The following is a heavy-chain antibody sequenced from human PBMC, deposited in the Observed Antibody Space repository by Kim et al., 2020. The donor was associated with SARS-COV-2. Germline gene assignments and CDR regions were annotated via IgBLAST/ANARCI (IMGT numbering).Heavy chain of an antibody. J-gene: IGHJ3*02. CDR2: IDQDGNQR. CDR3: ATRHCSVKACFLLSYKVFDI. D-gene: IGHD2-15*01. Sequence: GGSLRLSCAVSGFTLSNYWMSWVRQAPGKGLEWVANIDQDGNQRYYVDSVKGRFTISRDNAKNSLYLQMNSLRVEDTAVYHCATRHCSVKACFLLSYKVFDIWGQGTMVTVSS. V-gene: IGHV3-7*01. CDR1: GFTLSNYW.